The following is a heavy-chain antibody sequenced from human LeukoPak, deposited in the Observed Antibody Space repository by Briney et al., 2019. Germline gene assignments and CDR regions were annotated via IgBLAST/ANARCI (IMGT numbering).Heavy chain of an antibody. V-gene: IGHV1-2*02. D-gene: IGHD2-2*01. CDR1: GYTFTGYY. CDR3: ARERGCSSTSCSYYYYYYGMDV. CDR2: INPNSGGT. Sequence: ASVKVSCKASGYTFTGYYMHWVRQAPGQGLEWMGWINPNSGGTNYAQKFQGRVTMTRDTSISTAYMELSRLRSDDTAVYYCARERGCSSTSCSYYYYYYGMDVWGQGTTVTVSS. J-gene: IGHJ6*02.